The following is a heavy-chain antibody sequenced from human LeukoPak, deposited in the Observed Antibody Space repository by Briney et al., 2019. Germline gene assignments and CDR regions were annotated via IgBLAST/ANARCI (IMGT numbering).Heavy chain of an antibody. CDR3: VRGTGY. J-gene: IGHJ4*02. CDR1: GFTFSTFV. Sequence: GARRLSFSASGFTFSTFVMHWVRQAPGKGLEYVSAISSNGDNTYYADSVKGRFTISRDNSKNTLYLQMSSLRADDTAVYYCVRGTGYWGQGTLVTVSS. V-gene: IGHV3-64D*06. CDR2: ISSNGDNT.